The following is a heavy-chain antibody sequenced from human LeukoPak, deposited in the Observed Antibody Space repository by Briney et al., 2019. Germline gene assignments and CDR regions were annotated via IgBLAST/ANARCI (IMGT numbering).Heavy chain of an antibody. CDR1: GGSISSYY. CDR2: IYTSGST. CDR3: ARSYEPGGDYYYYYYMDV. V-gene: IGHV4-4*07. J-gene: IGHJ6*03. Sequence: SETLSLTCTVSGGSISSYYWSWIRQPAGKGLEWIGRIYTSGSTNYNPSLKSRVTISVDTSKNQFSLKLSSVTAADTAVYYCARSYEPGGDYYYYYYMDVWGKGTTVTVSS. D-gene: IGHD1-14*01.